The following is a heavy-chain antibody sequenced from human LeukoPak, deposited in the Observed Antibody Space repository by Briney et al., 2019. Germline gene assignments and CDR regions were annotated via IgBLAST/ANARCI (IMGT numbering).Heavy chain of an antibody. CDR2: IYHSGST. Sequence: SETLSLACAVSGGSISSSNWWSWVRQPPGKGLEWIGEIYHSGSTNYNPSLKSRVTISVDKSKNQFSLKLSSVTAADTAVYYCARSRRRIPITMVRGVKVDYFDYWGQGTLVTVSS. V-gene: IGHV4-4*02. D-gene: IGHD3-10*01. CDR3: ARSRRRIPITMVRGVKVDYFDY. J-gene: IGHJ4*02. CDR1: GGSISSSNW.